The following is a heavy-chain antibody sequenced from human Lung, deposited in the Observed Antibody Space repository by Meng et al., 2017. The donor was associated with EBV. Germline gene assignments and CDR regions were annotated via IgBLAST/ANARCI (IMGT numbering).Heavy chain of an antibody. Sequence: QVRLPGSRPGLVQPSQTLPLTCTVSGGSVISGGYYWSWIRQQPGKGLEWIGYIYYTGSSFYNPSLKNRVTISVDTSKNQFSLNLSSVTAADTAVYYCANAGRFGESLGDYWGQGILVTVSS. CDR3: ANAGRFGESLGDY. CDR1: GGSVISGGYY. V-gene: IGHV4-31*04. D-gene: IGHD3-10*01. CDR2: IYYTGSS. J-gene: IGHJ4*02.